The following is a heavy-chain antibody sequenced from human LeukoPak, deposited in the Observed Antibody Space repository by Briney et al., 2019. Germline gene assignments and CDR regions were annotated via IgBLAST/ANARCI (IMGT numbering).Heavy chain of an antibody. V-gene: IGHV3-7*03. CDR3: ARSDIVGATTVFYYYYGMDV. Sequence: GGSLRLSCAASGFTFSSYWMSWVRQAPGKGLEWVANIEQDGSEKYYVDSVKGRFTISRDNAKNSLYLQMNSLRAEDTAVYYCARSDIVGATTVFYYYYGMDVWGQGTTVTVSS. J-gene: IGHJ6*02. D-gene: IGHD1-26*01. CDR2: IEQDGSEK. CDR1: GFTFSSYW.